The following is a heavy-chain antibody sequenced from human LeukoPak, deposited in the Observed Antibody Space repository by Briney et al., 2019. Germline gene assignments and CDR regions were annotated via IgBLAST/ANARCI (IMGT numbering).Heavy chain of an antibody. CDR2: IKQDGSDK. Sequence: GGSLRLSCAASGFTFSSYWMSWVRQAPGKGLEWVANIKQDGSDKYYVDSVKGRFTISRDNAKNSLYLQLNSLRAEDTAVYYRAAGNYNRPFDYWGQGTLVTVSS. D-gene: IGHD1-7*01. J-gene: IGHJ4*02. CDR1: GFTFSSYW. V-gene: IGHV3-7*01. CDR3: AAGNYNRPFDY.